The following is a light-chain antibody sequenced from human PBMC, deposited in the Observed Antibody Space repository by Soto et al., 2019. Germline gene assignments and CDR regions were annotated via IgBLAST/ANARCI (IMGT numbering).Light chain of an antibody. CDR1: QSLSNNY. CDR2: DTS. Sequence: EIVLTQSPGTLSLSLGERATLSCRASQSLSNNYLAWYQQKPGQAPRLLIYDTSSRATGIPDRFSGGGSGTDFTLSISRLKPEDFAVYYCHQYDNSPQTFGQGTKVEIK. CDR3: HQYDNSPQT. J-gene: IGKJ1*01. V-gene: IGKV3-20*01.